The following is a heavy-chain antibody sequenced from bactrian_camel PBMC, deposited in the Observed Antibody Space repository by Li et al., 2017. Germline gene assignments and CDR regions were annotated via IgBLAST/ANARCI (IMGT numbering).Heavy chain of an antibody. CDR1: GYTYRHYC. CDR2: IDADGITT. CDR3: AKDPRYGFQTY. Sequence: HVQLVESGGGSVQAGGSLRLSCAGFGYTYRHYCMGWFRQTPGKEREGVAVIDADGITTYADSVKGRFTISQDNAKNTLYLQMNSLKTEDTAMYYCAKDPRYGFQTYWGQGTQVTVS. D-gene: IGHD6*01. J-gene: IGHJ4*01. V-gene: IGHV3S1*01.